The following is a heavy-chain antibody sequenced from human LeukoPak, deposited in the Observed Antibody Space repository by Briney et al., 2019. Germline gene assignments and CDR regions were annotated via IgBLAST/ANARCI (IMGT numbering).Heavy chain of an antibody. CDR1: GGSISSAGHS. CDR3: ARFAQYDHDSSGRANNAFDI. J-gene: IGHJ3*02. Sequence: TTSETLSLTCSVSGGSISSAGHSWSWIRQHPGKGLQWIGYIYYSGSTYYNPSLKTRVTISVDTSKNQFSLKLSSVTAADTAVYYCARFAQYDHDSSGRANNAFDIWGQGTMVTVSS. D-gene: IGHD3-22*01. CDR2: IYYSGST. V-gene: IGHV4-31*03.